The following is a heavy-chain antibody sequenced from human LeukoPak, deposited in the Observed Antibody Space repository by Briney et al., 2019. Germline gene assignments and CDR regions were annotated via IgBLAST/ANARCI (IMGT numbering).Heavy chain of an antibody. CDR2: IYPGDSET. J-gene: IGHJ1*01. Sequence: GESLKISCEGSGYDFSNNCIGWVRQMPGKGLEWVAIIYPGDSETRYTPSFEGQVTISADKSINTAYLQWSSLKASDSAMYYCASEDEYFQHWGQGTLVTVSS. CDR1: GYDFSNNC. CDR3: ASEDEYFQH. V-gene: IGHV5-51*01.